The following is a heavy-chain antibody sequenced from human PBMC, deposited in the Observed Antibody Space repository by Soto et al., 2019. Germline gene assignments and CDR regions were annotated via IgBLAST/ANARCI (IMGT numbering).Heavy chain of an antibody. J-gene: IGHJ4*02. D-gene: IGHD3-10*01. V-gene: IGHV3-64*01. Sequence: EVQLAESGGGMVQPGGSLRLSCVASGFTFNSYDMHWVRQAPGKGLEYVSSISSNGGTTYYGNSVKGRFTISRDNSKNTLDLQMGSLRAEDMAVYYCVRRVSGTYDYWGQGTLVPVSS. CDR1: GFTFNSYD. CDR2: ISSNGGTT. CDR3: VRRVSGTYDY.